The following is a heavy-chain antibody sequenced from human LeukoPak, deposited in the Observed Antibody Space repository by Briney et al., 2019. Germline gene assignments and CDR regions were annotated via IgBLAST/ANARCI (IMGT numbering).Heavy chain of an antibody. CDR1: GGSISIYY. CDR2: IYTNENT. CDR3: ARSSDSSGYYGGGIIDY. Sequence: SETLSLTCTASGGSISIYYWNWIRQPAGKGLEWIGRIYTNENTFFNPSLKSRVTTSVDTSKNQFSLQLTSVTAADAAVYYCARSSDSSGYYGGGIIDYWGQGTLVTVSS. D-gene: IGHD6-19*01. J-gene: IGHJ4*02. V-gene: IGHV4-4*07.